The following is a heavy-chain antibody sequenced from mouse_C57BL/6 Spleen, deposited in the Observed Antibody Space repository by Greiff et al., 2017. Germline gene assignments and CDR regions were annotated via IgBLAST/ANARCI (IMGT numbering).Heavy chain of an antibody. CDR1: GFNIKNTY. CDR2: IDPANGNT. V-gene: IGHV14-3*01. CDR3: ASLYYYGSIFAY. D-gene: IGHD1-1*01. J-gene: IGHJ3*01. Sequence: EVQLQESVAELVRPGASVKSSCTASGFNIKNTYMHWVKQRPEQGLEWIGRIDPANGNTKYAPKFQGKATITADTSSNTAYLQLSSLTSEDTAIYYCASLYYYGSIFAYRGQWTLVTVSA.